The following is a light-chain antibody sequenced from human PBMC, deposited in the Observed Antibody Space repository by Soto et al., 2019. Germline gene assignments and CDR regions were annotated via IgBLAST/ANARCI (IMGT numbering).Light chain of an antibody. J-gene: IGKJ2*01. CDR1: QSLLHSNGNNY. Sequence: VMTQSPLSLPVTPGEPAAISCRSSQSLLHSNGNNYLDWYLQKQGQSRQLLIFLGSIRAAGVPDRFSGSASGNDFTLKISLVDADDCGVYYWMQSIHPYTFGHGTKLDIK. V-gene: IGKV2-28*01. CDR3: MQSIHPYT. CDR2: LGS.